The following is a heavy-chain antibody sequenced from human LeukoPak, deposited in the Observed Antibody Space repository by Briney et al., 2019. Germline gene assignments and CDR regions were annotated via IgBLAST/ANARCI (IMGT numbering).Heavy chain of an antibody. D-gene: IGHD3-22*01. CDR3: AKGFFPSYYYDSSGLYYFDY. CDR2: IIPILGIA. CDR1: GGTFSSYA. Sequence: SVKVSCKASGGTFSSYAISWVRQAPGQGLEWMGRIIPILGIANYAQKFQGRVTITADKSTSTAYMELSSLRSEDTAVYYCAKGFFPSYYYDSSGLYYFDYWGQGTLVTVSS. V-gene: IGHV1-69*04. J-gene: IGHJ4*02.